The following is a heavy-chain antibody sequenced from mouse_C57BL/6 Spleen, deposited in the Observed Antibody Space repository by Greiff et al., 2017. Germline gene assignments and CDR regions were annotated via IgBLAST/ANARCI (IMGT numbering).Heavy chain of an antibody. D-gene: IGHD1-1*01. CDR1: GYAFTNYL. CDR3: ARSGATVVATDYAMDY. CDR2: INPGSGGT. J-gene: IGHJ4*01. V-gene: IGHV1-54*01. Sequence: LQESGAELVRPGTSVKVSCKASGYAFTNYLIEWVKQRPGQGLEWIGVINPGSGGTNYNEKFKGKATLTADKSSSTAYMQLSSLTSEDSAVYFCARSGATVVATDYAMDYWGQGTSVTVSS.